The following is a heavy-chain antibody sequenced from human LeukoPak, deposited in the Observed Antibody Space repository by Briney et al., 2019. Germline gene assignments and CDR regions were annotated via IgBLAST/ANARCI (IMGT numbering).Heavy chain of an antibody. CDR2: ISSSSSFI. V-gene: IGHV3-21*01. CDR1: GFTFSSYS. D-gene: IGHD2-2*01. J-gene: IGHJ4*02. CDR3: ARDLPLGYCSSTSCPHLDY. Sequence: MAGGSLRLSCAASGFTFSSYSMNWVRQAPGKGLEWVSSISSSSSFIYYADSVKGRFTISRDNAKNSLYLQMNSLRAEDTAVYYCARDLPLGYCSSTSCPHLDYWGQRTLVTVSS.